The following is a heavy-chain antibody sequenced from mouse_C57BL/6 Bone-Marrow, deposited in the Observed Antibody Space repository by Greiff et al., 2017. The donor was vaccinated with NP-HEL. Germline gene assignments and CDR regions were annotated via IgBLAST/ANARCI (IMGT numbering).Heavy chain of an antibody. CDR3: ARDDYDAFYYAMDY. Sequence: QVQLQQSGPELVKPGASVKISCTASGYAFSSSWMNWVKQRPGKGLEWIGRIYPGDGDTNYNGKFKGKATLTADKSSSTAYMQLSSLTSEDSAVYFCARDDYDAFYYAMDYWGQGTSVTVSS. J-gene: IGHJ4*01. CDR2: IYPGDGDT. V-gene: IGHV1-82*01. D-gene: IGHD2-4*01. CDR1: GYAFSSSW.